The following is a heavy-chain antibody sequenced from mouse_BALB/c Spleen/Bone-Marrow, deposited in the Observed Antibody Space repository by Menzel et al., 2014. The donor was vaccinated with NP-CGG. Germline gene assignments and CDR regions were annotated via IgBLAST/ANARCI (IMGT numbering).Heavy chain of an antibody. Sequence: VQLQQSGAELVKPGASVKLSCTASGFNIKNTYIHWVKRRPEQGLEWIGRIDPANVNTKYDPKFQGKATITADTSSNTACLQLSSLTSEDTAVYYCATYYYGSSLFAYWGQGTLVTVSA. CDR1: GFNIKNTY. J-gene: IGHJ3*01. CDR3: ATYYYGSSLFAY. D-gene: IGHD1-1*01. V-gene: IGHV14-3*02. CDR2: IDPANVNT.